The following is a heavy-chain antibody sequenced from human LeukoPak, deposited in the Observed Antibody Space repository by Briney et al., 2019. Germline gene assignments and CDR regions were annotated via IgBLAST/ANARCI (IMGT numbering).Heavy chain of an antibody. D-gene: IGHD4-17*01. CDR1: GFTFSYFW. CDR3: ARDFDGPRASDY. V-gene: IGHV3-74*01. Sequence: GGSLRLSCAASGFTFSYFWMHWFRQTPGKGLVWVSCINTDGSYSSYADSVKGRFTISRDNVRNTLYLQMNSLRAEDSAVYYCARDFDGPRASDYWGQGTSVTVSS. CDR2: INTDGSYS. J-gene: IGHJ4*02.